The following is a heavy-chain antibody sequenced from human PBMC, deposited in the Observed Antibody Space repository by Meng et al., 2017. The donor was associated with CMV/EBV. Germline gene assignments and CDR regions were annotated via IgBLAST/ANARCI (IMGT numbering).Heavy chain of an antibody. CDR3: ASLHYDFWSGYKIDAFDI. CDR2: ISSSSSYI. V-gene: IGHV3-21*01. Sequence: GESLKISCAASGFTFSSYSMNWVRQAPGKGLEWVSSISSSSSYIYYADSVKGRFTISRDNAKNSLYLQMNSLRAEDTAVYYCASLHYDFWSGYKIDAFDIWGQGTMVTVSS. D-gene: IGHD3-3*01. J-gene: IGHJ3*02. CDR1: GFTFSSYS.